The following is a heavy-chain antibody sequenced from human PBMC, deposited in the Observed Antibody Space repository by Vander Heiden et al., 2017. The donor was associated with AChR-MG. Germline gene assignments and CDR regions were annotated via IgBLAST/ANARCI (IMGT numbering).Heavy chain of an antibody. CDR3: AKGTTGGELLGYYYGMDV. V-gene: IGHV3-23*01. CDR2: ISGSGGST. CDR1: GFTFSSYA. J-gene: IGHJ6*02. D-gene: IGHD1-26*01. Sequence: EVQLLESGGGLVQPGGSLRLSCAASGFTFSSYAMGWVRQAPGKGLEWCSAISGSGGSTYYADSVKGRFTISRDNSKNTLYLQMNSLRAEDTAVYYCAKGTTGGELLGYYYGMDVWGQGTTVTVSS.